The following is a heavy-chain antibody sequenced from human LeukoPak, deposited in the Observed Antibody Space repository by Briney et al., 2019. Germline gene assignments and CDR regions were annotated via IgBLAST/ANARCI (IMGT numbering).Heavy chain of an antibody. CDR2: ISESGSGT. Sequence: PGGSLRLSCAVSGLTFSRYAMSWVRQAPGKGLEWVSAISESGSGTYYADSGKGRFTISRDNSKDTLSLQMNSLRAEDTAVYYCAKDIAQGYTFGSIEQDYWGQGTLVTVSS. D-gene: IGHD5-18*01. J-gene: IGHJ4*02. CDR3: AKDIAQGYTFGSIEQDY. CDR1: GLTFSRYA. V-gene: IGHV3-23*01.